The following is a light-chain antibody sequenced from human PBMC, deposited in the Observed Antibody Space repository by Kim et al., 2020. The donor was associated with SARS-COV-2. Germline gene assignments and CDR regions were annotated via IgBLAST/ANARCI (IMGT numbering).Light chain of an antibody. CDR2: SNN. V-gene: IGLV1-44*01. CDR1: ISNIGSNT. Sequence: ELTQPPSASGTPGQRVTISCSGSISNIGSNTVNWYQQLPGTAPKLLIYSNNQRPSGVPDRFSGSESGTSASLAISGLQSDDEADYYCAAWDDSRTVLFGGGTQLTVL. J-gene: IGLJ2*01. CDR3: AAWDDSRTVL.